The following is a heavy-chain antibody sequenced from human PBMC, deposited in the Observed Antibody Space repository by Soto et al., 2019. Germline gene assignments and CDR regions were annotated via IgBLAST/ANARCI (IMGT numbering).Heavy chain of an antibody. Sequence: ASVKVSCKVSGYTLTELSMHWVRQAPGKGLEWMGGFDPEDGETIYAQKFQGRVTMTEDTSTDTAYMELSSLRSLDTAVYYCATSGSARLPSILYYFDYWGQGTLVTVSS. D-gene: IGHD3-3*01. CDR3: ATSGSARLPSILYYFDY. CDR2: FDPEDGET. V-gene: IGHV1-24*01. CDR1: GYTLTELS. J-gene: IGHJ4*02.